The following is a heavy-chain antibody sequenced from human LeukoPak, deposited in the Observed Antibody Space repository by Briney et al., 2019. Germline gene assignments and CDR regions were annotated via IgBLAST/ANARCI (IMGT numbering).Heavy chain of an antibody. CDR1: GFTFSSNA. V-gene: IGHV3-23*01. D-gene: IGHD6-13*01. CDR3: AKSFGPVIAAAGTGAD. CDR2: ITFSGSST. J-gene: IGHJ4*02. Sequence: GGSLRLSCVASGFTFSSNAMSWVRQAPGMGPDWVSSITFSGSSTDYADSVKGRFTISRDNSKNTLYLQMSSLRVEDTAVYYCAKSFGPVIAAAGTGADWGQGTLVTVSS.